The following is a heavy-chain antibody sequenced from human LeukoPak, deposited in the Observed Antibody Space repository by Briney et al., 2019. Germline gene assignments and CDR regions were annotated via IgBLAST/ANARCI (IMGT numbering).Heavy chain of an antibody. CDR1: GFTFSSYS. D-gene: IGHD1-26*01. V-gene: IGHV3-48*04. J-gene: IGHJ3*02. Sequence: GGSLRLSCAASGFTFSSYSMNWVRQAPGKGLEWVSYISSSSSTIYYADSVKGRFTISRDNAKNTLYLQMNSLRAEDTAIYYCARERGALGARDAFDIWGQGTMVTVSS. CDR2: ISSSSSTI. CDR3: ARERGALGARDAFDI.